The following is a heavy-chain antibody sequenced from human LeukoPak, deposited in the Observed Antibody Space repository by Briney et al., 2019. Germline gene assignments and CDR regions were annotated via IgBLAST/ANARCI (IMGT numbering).Heavy chain of an antibody. J-gene: IGHJ4*02. D-gene: IGHD2-21*02. Sequence: PGGSLRLSCAASGFTFSSYGMHWVRQAPGKGLEWVAVIWYDGSNKYYADSVKGRFTISRDNSKNTLYLQMNSLRAEDTAAYYCAKDILAYCGGDCSGPFDYWGQGTLVTVSS. CDR1: GFTFSSYG. CDR3: AKDILAYCGGDCSGPFDY. CDR2: IWYDGSNK. V-gene: IGHV3-33*06.